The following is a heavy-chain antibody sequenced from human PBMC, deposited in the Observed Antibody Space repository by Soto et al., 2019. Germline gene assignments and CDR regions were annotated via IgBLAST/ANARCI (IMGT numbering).Heavy chain of an antibody. CDR1: SGSISSGGYH. CDR3: ARDSAIAARAFDI. J-gene: IGHJ3*02. Sequence: SETLSLTCTVSSGSISSGGYHWSWIRQHPGKGLELIGYIHYTGSTYYNPSLKSRLTISVDTSKNQFSLRLSSVTAADTAVYYCARDSAIAARAFDIWGRGTMVTVSS. CDR2: IHYTGST. D-gene: IGHD6-6*01. V-gene: IGHV4-31*03.